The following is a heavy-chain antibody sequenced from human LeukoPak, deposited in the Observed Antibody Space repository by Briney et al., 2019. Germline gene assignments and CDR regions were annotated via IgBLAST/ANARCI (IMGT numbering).Heavy chain of an antibody. CDR2: IYYSGST. J-gene: IGHJ4*02. Sequence: SETLSLTCAVYGGSFSGYYWSWIRQPPGKGLEWIGYIYYSGSTNYNPSLKSRVTISVDASKNQFSLKLSSVTAADTAVYYCARHVYFDYWGQGTLVTVSS. V-gene: IGHV4-59*08. CDR1: GGSFSGYY. CDR3: ARHVYFDY.